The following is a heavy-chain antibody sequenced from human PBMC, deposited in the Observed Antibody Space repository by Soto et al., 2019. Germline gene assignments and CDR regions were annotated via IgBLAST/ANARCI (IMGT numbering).Heavy chain of an antibody. J-gene: IGHJ6*02. Sequence: SETLSLTCAVYGGSCSGYDWSWIRQPPGEGLEWIGEISHSGSTNYNPSLKSRVTISVDTSKNQFSLKMTSVTDADTAVYYCASRRRGYSGSDRGRLGYFYYGMDVWGQGTTVT. V-gene: IGHV4-34*01. CDR2: ISHSGST. CDR1: GGSCSGYD. CDR3: ASRRRGYSGSDRGRLGYFYYGMDV. D-gene: IGHD5-12*01.